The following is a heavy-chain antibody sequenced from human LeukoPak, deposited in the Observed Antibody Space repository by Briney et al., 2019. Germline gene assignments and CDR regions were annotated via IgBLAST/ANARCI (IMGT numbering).Heavy chain of an antibody. Sequence: GGSLRLSCAASGFTVSSNYMSWVRQAPGKGLEWVSIIYSGGNTHYADSVKDRFTISRDNSKNTLYLQMNSLRAEDTAVYYCARSKIVVVPAATGIFDYWGQGTLVTVSS. CDR2: IYSGGNT. D-gene: IGHD2-2*01. J-gene: IGHJ4*02. CDR3: ARSKIVVVPAATGIFDY. CDR1: GFTVSSNY. V-gene: IGHV3-66*01.